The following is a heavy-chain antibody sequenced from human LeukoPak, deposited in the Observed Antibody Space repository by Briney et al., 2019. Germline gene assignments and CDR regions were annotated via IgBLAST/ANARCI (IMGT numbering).Heavy chain of an antibody. CDR2: IAPYNGNT. CDR1: DYTFTSYG. CDR3: ARVDCSGGSCYSTYYYYGMDV. Sequence: ASVKVSCKASDYTFTSYGISWVRQAPGQGLEWMGWIAPYNGNTNYAQKFQGRVTMTTDTSTSTAYMELRSLRSDDTAVYYCARVDCSGGSCYSTYYYYGMDVWGQGTTVTVSS. J-gene: IGHJ6*02. V-gene: IGHV1-18*01. D-gene: IGHD2-15*01.